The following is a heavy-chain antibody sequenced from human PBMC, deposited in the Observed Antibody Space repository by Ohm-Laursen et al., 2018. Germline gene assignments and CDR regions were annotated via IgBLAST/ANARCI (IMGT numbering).Heavy chain of an antibody. J-gene: IGHJ4*02. Sequence: SVKVSCKASGYTFTSYGISWVRQAPGQGLEWMGWNSAYNGNTNYAQKLQGRVTMTTDTSTSTAYMELRSLRSDDTAVYYCARDAGYCSGGSCYSDYWGQGTLVTVSS. CDR3: ARDAGYCSGGSCYSDY. CDR1: GYTFTSYG. D-gene: IGHD2-15*01. CDR2: NSAYNGNT. V-gene: IGHV1-18*01.